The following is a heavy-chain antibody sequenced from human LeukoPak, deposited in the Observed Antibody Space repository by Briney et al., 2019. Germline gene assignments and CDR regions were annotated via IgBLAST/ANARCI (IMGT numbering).Heavy chain of an antibody. CDR1: GFTFSSYD. Sequence: GRSLRLSCAASGFTFSSYDMHWVRQAPGKGLEWVAVISYDGSNKYYADSVKGRFTISRDNSKNTLYLQMNSLRGEDTAVYYCAKDGNYYGSGSYPPADNWGQGTLVTVSS. CDR3: AKDGNYYGSGSYPPADN. J-gene: IGHJ4*02. CDR2: ISYDGSNK. D-gene: IGHD3-10*01. V-gene: IGHV3-30*18.